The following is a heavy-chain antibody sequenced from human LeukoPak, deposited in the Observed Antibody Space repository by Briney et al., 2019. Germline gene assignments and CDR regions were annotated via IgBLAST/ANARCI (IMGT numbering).Heavy chain of an antibody. CDR3: ARDLGSGSYLGPFDY. V-gene: IGHV4-4*07. CDR2: IYTSGST. D-gene: IGHD1-26*01. Sequence: SETLSLTCTVSGGSLSSYDWSWVRQPAGKGLEWIGRIYTSGSTNYNPSLKSRVTMSVDTSKNQFSLKLSSVTAADTDVYHCARDLGSGSYLGPFDYWGQGTLVTVSS. J-gene: IGHJ4*02. CDR1: GGSLSSYD.